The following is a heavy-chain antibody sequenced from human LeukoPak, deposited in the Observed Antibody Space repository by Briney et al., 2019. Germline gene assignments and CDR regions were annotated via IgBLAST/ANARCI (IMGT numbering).Heavy chain of an antibody. Sequence: GGSLRLSCAASGFTFSSYGMHWVRQAPGKGLEWVAVIWYDGSNKYYADSVKGRFTISRDNSKNTLYLQMNSLRAEDTAVYYCARSRTYYDSSGPSDYFDYWGLGTLVTVSS. CDR3: ARSRTYYDSSGPSDYFDY. D-gene: IGHD3-22*01. V-gene: IGHV3-33*01. J-gene: IGHJ4*02. CDR2: IWYDGSNK. CDR1: GFTFSSYG.